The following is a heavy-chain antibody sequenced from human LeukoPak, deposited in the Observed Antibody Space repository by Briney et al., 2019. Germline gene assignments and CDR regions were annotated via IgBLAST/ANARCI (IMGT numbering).Heavy chain of an antibody. Sequence: PSETLSLTCTVSGGSISSYYWSWIRQPPGKGLEWIGYIYYSGSTNYNPSLKSRVTISVDTSKNQFSLKLSSVTAADTAVYYCARARIYYYDSRGPTFDYWGQGTLVTVSS. J-gene: IGHJ4*02. CDR3: ARARIYYYDSRGPTFDY. CDR1: GGSISSYY. V-gene: IGHV4-59*12. D-gene: IGHD3-22*01. CDR2: IYYSGST.